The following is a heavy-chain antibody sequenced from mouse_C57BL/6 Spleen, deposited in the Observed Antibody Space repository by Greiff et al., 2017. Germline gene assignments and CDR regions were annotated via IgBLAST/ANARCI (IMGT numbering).Heavy chain of an antibody. Sequence: EVHLVESGGGLVKPGGSLKLSCAASGFTFSSYAMSWVRQTPEKRLEWVATISDGGSYTYYPDNVKGRFTISRDNAKNNLYLQMSHLKSEDTAMYYCAREIYYGNYNAMDYWGQGTSVTVSS. V-gene: IGHV5-4*01. CDR1: GFTFSSYA. CDR2: ISDGGSYT. D-gene: IGHD2-1*01. CDR3: AREIYYGNYNAMDY. J-gene: IGHJ4*01.